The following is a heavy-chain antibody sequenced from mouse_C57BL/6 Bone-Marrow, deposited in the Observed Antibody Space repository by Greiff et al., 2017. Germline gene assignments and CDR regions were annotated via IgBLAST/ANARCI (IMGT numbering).Heavy chain of an antibody. V-gene: IGHV1-69*01. Sequence: VQLQQPGAELVMPGASVKLSCKASGYTFTSYWMHWVKQRPGQGLEWIGEIDPSDSYTNYNQKFKGKSTLTADKSSSTAYMQLSRLTYEDSAVYYWARERDGYDGYCDARDYWGQGTSVTGSS. CDR3: ARERDGYDGYCDARDY. CDR1: GYTFTSYW. D-gene: IGHD2-2*01. J-gene: IGHJ4*01. CDR2: IDPSDSYT.